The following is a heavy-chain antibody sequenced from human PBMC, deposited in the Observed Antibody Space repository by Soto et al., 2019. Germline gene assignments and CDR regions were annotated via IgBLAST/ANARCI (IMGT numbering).Heavy chain of an antibody. CDR3: ATVAIIETTSVRGSIAARLIENWFDP. D-gene: IGHD6-6*01. CDR2: FDPEDGET. CDR1: GYTLTELS. J-gene: IGHJ5*02. Sequence: GASVKVSCKVSGYTLTELSMHWVRQAPGKGLEWMGGFDPEDGETIYAQKFQGRVTMTEDTSTDTAYMELSSLRSEDAAVYYCATVAIIETTSVRGSIAARLIENWFDPWGQGTLVTVSS. V-gene: IGHV1-24*01.